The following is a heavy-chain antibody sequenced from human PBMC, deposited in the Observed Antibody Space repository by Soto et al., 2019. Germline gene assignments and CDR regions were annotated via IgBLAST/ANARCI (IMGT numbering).Heavy chain of an antibody. V-gene: IGHV4-39*01. CDR3: ARQIASSWDRFDY. D-gene: IGHD6-13*01. CDR1: GDSISSSSHY. J-gene: IGHJ4*02. CDR2: IYYSGTT. Sequence: SETLSLTCTVSGDSISSSSHYWGWIRQPPGKGLEWIGSIYYSGTTHYNPSLKSRVIITGDSPKNQFSLKVNSVTAADTAVYYCARQIASSWDRFDYWGQGALVTVSS.